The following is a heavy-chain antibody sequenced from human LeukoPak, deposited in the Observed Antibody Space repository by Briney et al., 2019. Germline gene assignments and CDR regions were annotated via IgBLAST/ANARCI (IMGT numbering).Heavy chain of an antibody. Sequence: KTSETLSLTCTVSGGSISYYYWSWIRQPAGKGLEWIGRIYTSGSTNYNPSLKSRVTISVDTSKNQFSLKLSSVTAADTAVYYCARDDALWGSYSFDCWGQGTLVTVSS. D-gene: IGHD3-16*01. J-gene: IGHJ4*02. V-gene: IGHV4-4*07. CDR1: GGSISYYY. CDR2: IYTSGST. CDR3: ARDDALWGSYSFDC.